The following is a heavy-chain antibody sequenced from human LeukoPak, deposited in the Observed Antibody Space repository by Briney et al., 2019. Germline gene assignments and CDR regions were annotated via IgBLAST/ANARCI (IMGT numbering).Heavy chain of an antibody. CDR3: ARDGCSSTSCFFDY. D-gene: IGHD2-2*01. CDR2: ISAYNGNT. V-gene: IGHV1-18*01. CDR1: GYTFTSYG. Sequence: VASVKVSCKASGYTFTSYGISWVRQAPGQGLEWMGWISAYNGNTNYAQKLQGRVTMTTDTSTSTAYTELRSLRSDDTAVYYCARDGCSSTSCFFDYWGQGTLVTVSS. J-gene: IGHJ4*02.